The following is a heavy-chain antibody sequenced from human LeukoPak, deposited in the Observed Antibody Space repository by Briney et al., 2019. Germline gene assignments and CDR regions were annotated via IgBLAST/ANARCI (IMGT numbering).Heavy chain of an antibody. J-gene: IGHJ1*01. V-gene: IGHV3-9*01. Sequence: GGSLRLSCAASGFTFDNYAMNWVRQVPGKGLEWIAFISWNSGTIGYADSVKGRFTISRDNANNFLYLQMNSLRAEDTALYYCARAYKDRSLAGKKEFFQHWGQGTLVTVSS. CDR1: GFTFDNYA. CDR3: ARAYKDRSLAGKKEFFQH. D-gene: IGHD6-19*01. CDR2: ISWNSGTI.